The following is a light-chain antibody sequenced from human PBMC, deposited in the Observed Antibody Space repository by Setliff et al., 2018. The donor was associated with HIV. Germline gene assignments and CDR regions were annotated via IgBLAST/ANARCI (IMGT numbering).Light chain of an antibody. J-gene: IGLJ1*01. CDR2: YDS. CDR3: QVWDSSSDHSYV. V-gene: IGLV3-21*04. Sequence: SYELTQPPSVSVAPGQTARITCGGNNIGSKRVHWYQQKLGQAPLLVIYYDSDRPSGIPERFSGSNSGNTATLTISRVEAGDEADYYCQVWDSSSDHSYVFGTGTKVTV. CDR1: NIGSKR.